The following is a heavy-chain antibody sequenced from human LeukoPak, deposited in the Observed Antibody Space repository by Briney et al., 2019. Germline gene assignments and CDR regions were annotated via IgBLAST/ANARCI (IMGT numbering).Heavy chain of an antibody. D-gene: IGHD6-13*01. CDR2: IYYSGST. V-gene: IGHV4-61*08. CDR1: GGSISSGGYS. J-gene: IGHJ6*03. Sequence: PSETLSLTCAVSGGSISSGGYSWSWIRQPPGKGLEWIGYIYYSGSTNYNPSLKSRVTISVDTSKNQFSLKLSSVTAADTAVYYCARAGYSSSWQTNYYMDVWGKGTTVTVSS. CDR3: ARAGYSSSWQTNYYMDV.